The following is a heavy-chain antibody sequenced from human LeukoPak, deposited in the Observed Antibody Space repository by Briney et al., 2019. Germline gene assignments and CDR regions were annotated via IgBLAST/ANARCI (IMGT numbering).Heavy chain of an antibody. J-gene: IGHJ6*02. V-gene: IGHV3-30*18. CDR2: ISYDGSNK. CDR1: GFTFSSYG. Sequence: GRSLRLSCAASGFTFSSYGMHWVRQAPGMGLEWVAVISYDGSNKYYADSVKGRFTISRDNSKNTLYLQMNSLRAEDTAVYYCAKDIAVAAAGTYYYGMDVWGQGTTVTVSS. CDR3: AKDIAVAAAGTYYYGMDV. D-gene: IGHD6-13*01.